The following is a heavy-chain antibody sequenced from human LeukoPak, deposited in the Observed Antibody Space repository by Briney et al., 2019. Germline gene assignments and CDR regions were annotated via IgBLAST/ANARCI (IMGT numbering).Heavy chain of an antibody. V-gene: IGHV3-23*01. J-gene: IGHJ4*02. CDR2: ISGSGGST. D-gene: IGHD5-18*01. CDR3: AKVSGYSYGYPLEY. Sequence: GGSLRLSCAASGFTFSSYAMSWVRQAPGKGLEWVSAISGSGGSTYYADSVKGPFTISRDNSKNTLYLQMNSLRAEDTAVYYCAKVSGYSYGYPLEYWGQGTLVTVSS. CDR1: GFTFSSYA.